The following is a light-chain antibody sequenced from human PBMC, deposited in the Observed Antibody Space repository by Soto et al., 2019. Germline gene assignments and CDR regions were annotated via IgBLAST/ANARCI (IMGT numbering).Light chain of an antibody. CDR2: DVT. Sequence: QSALTQPPSASGSPGQSVTISCTGTSSDVGGYDFVSWYQQHPGKAPKLMIYDVTKRPSGVPDRFSGSKSGNTASLTVSGLQAEDEADYYCSSYAGSNTVVFGGGTKVTVL. V-gene: IGLV2-8*01. J-gene: IGLJ2*01. CDR3: SSYAGSNTVV. CDR1: SSDVGGYDF.